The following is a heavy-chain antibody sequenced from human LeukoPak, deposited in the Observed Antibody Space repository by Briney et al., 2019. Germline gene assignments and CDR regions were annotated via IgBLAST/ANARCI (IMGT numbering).Heavy chain of an antibody. V-gene: IGHV4-34*01. CDR1: GGSFSGYY. CDR2: INHSGST. D-gene: IGHD2-2*01. Sequence: SETLSLTCAVYGGSFSGYYWSWIRQPPGEGLEWIGEINHSGSTNYNPSLKSRVTISVDTSKNQFSLKLSSVTAADTAVYYCARGRVVVVPAAATGYYFDYWGQGTLVTVSS. J-gene: IGHJ4*02. CDR3: ARGRVVVVPAAATGYYFDY.